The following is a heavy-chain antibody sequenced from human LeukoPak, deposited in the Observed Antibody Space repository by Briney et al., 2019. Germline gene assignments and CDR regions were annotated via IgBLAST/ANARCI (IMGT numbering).Heavy chain of an antibody. CDR1: GFIFRNSW. V-gene: IGHV3-7*04. CDR3: ARRGGIHLEYFDY. D-gene: IGHD3-3*01. Sequence: PGGSLRLSCVASGFIFRNSWMAWVRQAPGKGLEWVANIKQDGSDKYYVDSVEGRFTISRDNSKNTLYLQMNSLRAEDTAVYYCARRGGIHLEYFDYWGQGTLVTVSS. CDR2: IKQDGSDK. J-gene: IGHJ4*02.